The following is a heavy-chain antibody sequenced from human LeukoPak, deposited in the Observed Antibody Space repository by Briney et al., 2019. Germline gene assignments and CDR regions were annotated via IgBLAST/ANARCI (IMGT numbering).Heavy chain of an antibody. CDR1: GFSFSHYG. J-gene: IGHJ4*02. V-gene: IGHV3-33*01. CDR3: VRDRLYYGSGSYIFDY. D-gene: IGHD3-10*01. Sequence: GGSLRLSCAASGFSFSHYGMHWVRQAPGKGLEWVAIIWNHGSKSQYADSVKGRFTVSRDNSKNMLSLQMNSLRVEDTAVYYCVRDRLYYGSGSYIFDYWGQGTLVTVSS. CDR2: IWNHGSKS.